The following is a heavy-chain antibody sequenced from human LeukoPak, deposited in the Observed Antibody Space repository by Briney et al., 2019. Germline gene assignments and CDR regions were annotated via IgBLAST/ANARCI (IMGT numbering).Heavy chain of an antibody. CDR1: GYTFTDYY. V-gene: IGHV1-2*02. Sequence: GASVKVSCKASGYTFTDYYMHWVRQAPGQGLEWMGWINPNSGGINYAQKFQGRVTLTRDTSISTAYMELSRLRSDDTAVYYCARSDYYDSSGYYYFNCWGQGTLVTVSS. D-gene: IGHD3-22*01. J-gene: IGHJ4*02. CDR3: ARSDYYDSSGYYYFNC. CDR2: INPNSGGI.